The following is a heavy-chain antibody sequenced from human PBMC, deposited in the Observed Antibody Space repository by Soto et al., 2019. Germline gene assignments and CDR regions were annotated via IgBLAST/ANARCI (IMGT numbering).Heavy chain of an antibody. J-gene: IGHJ5*02. CDR1: GYSISSGYY. CDR3: ASLPPYCSGGSCYSGWFDP. V-gene: IGHV4-38-2*01. CDR2: IYHSGST. Sequence: PSETLSLTCAVSGYSISSGYYWGWIRQPPGKGLEWIGSIYHSGSTYYNPSLKSRVTISVDTSKNQFSLKLSSVTAADTAVYYCASLPPYCSGGSCYSGWFDPWGQGTLVTV. D-gene: IGHD2-15*01.